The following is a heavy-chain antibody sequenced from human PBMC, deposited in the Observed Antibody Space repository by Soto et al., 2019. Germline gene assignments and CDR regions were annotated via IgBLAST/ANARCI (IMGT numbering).Heavy chain of an antibody. J-gene: IGHJ3*02. Sequence: SVKVSCKASGGTFSSYTISWVRQAPGQGLEWMGRIIPILGIANYAQKFQGRVTITADKSTSTAYMELSSLRSEDTAVYYCAGQLYDFWSGPVNDAFDIWGQGTMVTVSS. CDR2: IIPILGIA. CDR3: AGQLYDFWSGPVNDAFDI. V-gene: IGHV1-69*02. D-gene: IGHD3-3*01. CDR1: GGTFSSYT.